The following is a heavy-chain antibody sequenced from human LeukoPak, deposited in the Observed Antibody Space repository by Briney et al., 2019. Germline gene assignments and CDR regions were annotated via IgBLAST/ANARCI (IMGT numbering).Heavy chain of an antibody. CDR2: IIPIFGTA. Sequence: ASVKVSCKASGGTFISYAISWVRQAPGQGREWMGGIIPIFGTANYAQKFQGRVTITTDESTSTAYMELSSLRSEDTAVYYCARSHNWNYPAQYWGQGTLVTVSS. V-gene: IGHV1-69*05. CDR3: ARSHNWNYPAQY. D-gene: IGHD1-7*01. CDR1: GGTFISYA. J-gene: IGHJ4*02.